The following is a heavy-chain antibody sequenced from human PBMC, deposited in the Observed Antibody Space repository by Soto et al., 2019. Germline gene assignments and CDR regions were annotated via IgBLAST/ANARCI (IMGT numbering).Heavy chain of an antibody. J-gene: IGHJ6*02. CDR2: ISYDGSNK. CDR3: ARDLNYYGTPYYYYGMDV. D-gene: IGHD3-10*01. Sequence: QVQLVESGGGVVQPGRSLRLSCAASGFTFSSYAMHWVRQAPGKGLEGVDVISYDGSNKYYADSVKGRFTISRDNSKNTLYLQMNSLRAEDTAVYYCARDLNYYGTPYYYYGMDVWGQGTTVTVSS. V-gene: IGHV3-30-3*01. CDR1: GFTFSSYA.